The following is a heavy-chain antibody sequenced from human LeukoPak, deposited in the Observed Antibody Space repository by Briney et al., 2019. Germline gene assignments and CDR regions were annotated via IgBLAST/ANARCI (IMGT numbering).Heavy chain of an antibody. CDR1: GGSISSSSYY. Sequence: PSETLSLTCTVSGGSISSSSYYWGWIRQPPGKGLEWIGSIYYSGSTYYNPSLKSRVTISVDTSKNQFSLKLSSVTAADTAVYYCARRVPYYYDSSGYYHPKIFFDYWGQGTLVTVSS. V-gene: IGHV4-39*07. D-gene: IGHD3-22*01. J-gene: IGHJ4*02. CDR2: IYYSGST. CDR3: ARRVPYYYDSSGYYHPKIFFDY.